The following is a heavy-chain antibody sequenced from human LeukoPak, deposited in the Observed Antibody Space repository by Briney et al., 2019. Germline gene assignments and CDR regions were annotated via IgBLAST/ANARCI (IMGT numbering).Heavy chain of an antibody. CDR3: ARDPSIAARPHYFDY. CDR1: GFTFSSYA. CDR2: IYHSGST. Sequence: LRLSCAASGFTFSSYAMSWLRQPPGKGLEWIGYIYHSGSTYYNPSLKSRVTISVDRSKNQFSLKLSSVTAADTAVYYCARDPSIAARPHYFDYWGQGTLVTVSS. J-gene: IGHJ4*02. V-gene: IGHV4-30-2*01. D-gene: IGHD6-6*01.